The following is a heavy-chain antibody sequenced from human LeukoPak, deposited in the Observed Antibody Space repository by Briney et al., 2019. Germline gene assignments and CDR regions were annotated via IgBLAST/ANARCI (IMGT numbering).Heavy chain of an antibody. CDR3: ASVSSSWYVNWFDP. CDR1: GYSFTSYW. CDR2: IDPSDSYT. Sequence: GESLKISCKGSGYSFTSYWIGWVRQMPGKGLEWIGRIDPSDSYTNYSPSFQGHVTISADKSISTAYLQWSSLKASDTAMYYCASVSSSWYVNWFDPWGQGTLVTVSS. J-gene: IGHJ5*02. D-gene: IGHD6-13*01. V-gene: IGHV5-10-1*01.